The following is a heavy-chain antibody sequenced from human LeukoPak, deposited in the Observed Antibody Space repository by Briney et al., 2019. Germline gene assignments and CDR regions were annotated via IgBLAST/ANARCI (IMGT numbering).Heavy chain of an antibody. V-gene: IGHV1-18*01. CDR1: GYTFTSYG. J-gene: IGHJ4*02. CDR2: ISAYNGNT. Sequence: GASVKVSCKASGYTFTSYGISWVRQAPGQGLEWMGWISAYNGNTNYAPKLQGRVTMTTDTSTSTAYMELRSLRSDDTAVYYCARAGPTGYCSSTSCLDYWGQGTLVTVSS. CDR3: ARAGPTGYCSSTSCLDY. D-gene: IGHD2-2*01.